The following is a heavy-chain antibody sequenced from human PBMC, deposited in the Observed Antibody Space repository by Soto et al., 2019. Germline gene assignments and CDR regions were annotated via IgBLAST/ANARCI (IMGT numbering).Heavy chain of an antibody. J-gene: IGHJ3*02. CDR1: GFTFSSYA. Sequence: GGSLRLSCAASGFTFSSYAMHWVRQAPGKGLEWVAVISYDGSNKYYADSVKGRFTISRDNSKNTLYLQMNSLRAEDTAVYYCARDGGVIAARGAFDIWGQGTMVTVS. D-gene: IGHD6-6*01. CDR2: ISYDGSNK. V-gene: IGHV3-30-3*01. CDR3: ARDGGVIAARGAFDI.